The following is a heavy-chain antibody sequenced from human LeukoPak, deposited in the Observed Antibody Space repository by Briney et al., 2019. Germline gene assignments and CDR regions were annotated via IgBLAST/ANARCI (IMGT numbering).Heavy chain of an antibody. CDR2: IYSGGST. CDR1: GFTVSSNY. D-gene: IGHD3-3*01. J-gene: IGHJ5*02. CDR3: ARGVNYDFWSGLNWFDP. V-gene: IGHV3-53*01. Sequence: GGSLRLSCAASGFTVSSNYMSWVRQAPGKGLEWVSVIYSGGSTYYADSVKGRFTISRDNSKNTLYLQMNSLRAEDTAVYYCARGVNYDFWSGLNWFDPWGQGTLVTVSS.